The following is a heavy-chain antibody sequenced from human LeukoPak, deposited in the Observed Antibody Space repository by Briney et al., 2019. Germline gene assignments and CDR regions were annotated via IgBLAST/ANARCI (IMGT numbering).Heavy chain of an antibody. V-gene: IGHV4-39*01. J-gene: IGHJ4*02. CDR2: IYYSGST. Sequence: PSETLSLTCTVSGGSISSSSYYWGWIRQPPGKGLEWIGSIYYSGSTYYNPSLKSPVTISVDTSKNQFSLKLSSVTAADTAVYYCARHVENSYGSYYFDYWGQGTLVTVSS. CDR3: ARHVENSYGSYYFDY. D-gene: IGHD5-18*01. CDR1: GGSISSSSYY.